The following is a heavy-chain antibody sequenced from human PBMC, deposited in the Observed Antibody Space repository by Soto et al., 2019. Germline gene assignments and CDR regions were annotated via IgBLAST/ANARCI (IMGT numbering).Heavy chain of an antibody. CDR2: IHPSGGGS. D-gene: IGHD2-21*02. CDR3: ARGGHIAVVTASFDY. Sequence: VASVKVACKPSGYTLNTYYLHWVRQAPGQGLEWMGIIHPSGGGSTYAQKFLGRVTMTRDTSTSTVFMELSSLRSADTAVYYCARGGHIAVVTASFDYWGQVILVTVSS. J-gene: IGHJ4*02. CDR1: GYTLNTYY. V-gene: IGHV1-46*02.